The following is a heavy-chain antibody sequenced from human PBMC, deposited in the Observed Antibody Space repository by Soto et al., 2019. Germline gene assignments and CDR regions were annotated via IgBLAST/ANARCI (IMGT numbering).Heavy chain of an antibody. CDR2: ISYTGRT. J-gene: IGHJ5*02. V-gene: IGHV4-31*03. CDR3: ARGSFYSSSSWFDP. CDR1: GGSISSDANF. Sequence: PSETLSLTCTVSGGSISSDANFWSWIRQLPGRGLEWIGYISYTGRTYYTLSLNSRLTISLDTSKNLFSLRLSAVTAADTAVYFCARGSFYSSSSWFDPWGQGTLVTLPS. D-gene: IGHD6-6*01.